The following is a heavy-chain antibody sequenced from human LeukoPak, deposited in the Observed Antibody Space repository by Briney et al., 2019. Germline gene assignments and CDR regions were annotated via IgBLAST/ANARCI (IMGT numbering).Heavy chain of an antibody. CDR2: IYYTGST. CDR1: GGSISTHY. Sequence: SETLSLTCTVSGGSISTHYWSWLRQPPGKGLEWIGYIYYTGSTNYNPSLKSRVIISVDTSKNQLSLKLGSVTAADTAVYYCASLLDSGSDFDYWGQGTLVTVSS. J-gene: IGHJ4*02. V-gene: IGHV4-59*11. CDR3: ASLLDSGSDFDY. D-gene: IGHD3-22*01.